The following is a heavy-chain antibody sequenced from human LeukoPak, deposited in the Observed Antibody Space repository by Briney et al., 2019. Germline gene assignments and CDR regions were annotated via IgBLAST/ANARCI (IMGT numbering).Heavy chain of an antibody. CDR3: ARGDSSTLRDAFDI. CDR2: MNPNSGNT. D-gene: IGHD6-13*01. CDR1: GYTFTSYD. Sequence: GASVKVSCKASGYTFTSYDINWVRQATGQGLEWMGWMNPNSGNTGYAQKFQGRVTMTRNTSISTAYMELSSLRSEDTAVYYCARGDSSTLRDAFDIWGQGTMVTVSS. J-gene: IGHJ3*02. V-gene: IGHV1-8*01.